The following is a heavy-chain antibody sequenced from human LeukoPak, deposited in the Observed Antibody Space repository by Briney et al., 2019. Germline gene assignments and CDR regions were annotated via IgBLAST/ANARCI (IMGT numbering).Heavy chain of an antibody. Sequence: SETLSLTCTVSGGSISSYYWSWIRQPPGKGLEWIGYIYYSGSTNYNPSLKSRATISVDTSKNQFSLKLSSVTAADTAVYFCARHAYYDILTGYYGSSAPSYYFDYWGRGTLVTVSS. J-gene: IGHJ4*02. V-gene: IGHV4-59*08. CDR2: IYYSGST. CDR3: ARHAYYDILTGYYGSSAPSYYFDY. CDR1: GGSISSYY. D-gene: IGHD3-9*01.